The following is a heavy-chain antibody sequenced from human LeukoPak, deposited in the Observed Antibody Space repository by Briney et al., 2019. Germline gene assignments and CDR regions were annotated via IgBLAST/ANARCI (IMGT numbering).Heavy chain of an antibody. V-gene: IGHV3-53*01. D-gene: IGHD1-14*01. CDR3: ASGLPPGIIDY. J-gene: IGHJ4*02. Sequence: PGGSRRLSCAASGFTVSSNYMTWVRQAPGKALEWVSVIYSGGSTYYADSVKGRFTISRDNSKNTLYLQMNSLRAEDTAVYYCASGLPPGIIDYWGQGTLVTVSS. CDR1: GFTVSSNY. CDR2: IYSGGST.